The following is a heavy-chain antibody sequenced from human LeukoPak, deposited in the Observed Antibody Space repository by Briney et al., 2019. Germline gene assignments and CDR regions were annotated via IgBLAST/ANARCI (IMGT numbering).Heavy chain of an antibody. J-gene: IGHJ3*02. CDR2: IIPILGIA. V-gene: IGHV1-69*04. CDR3: ARPTSTITMIVGGDAFDI. D-gene: IGHD3-22*01. CDR1: GGTFSSYA. Sequence: SVKVSCKASGGTFSSYAISWVRQAPGHGLEWMGRIIPILGIANYAQKFQGRVTITADKSTSTAYMELSSLRSEDTAVYYCARPTSTITMIVGGDAFDIWGQGTMVTVSS.